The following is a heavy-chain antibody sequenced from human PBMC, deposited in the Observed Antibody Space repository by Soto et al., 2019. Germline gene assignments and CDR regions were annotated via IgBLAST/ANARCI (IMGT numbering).Heavy chain of an antibody. CDR3: AKSGAAAGTGYNWFDP. D-gene: IGHD6-13*01. V-gene: IGHV4-59*03. CDR1: GGSIGSFY. J-gene: IGHJ5*02. CDR2: IYYSGST. Sequence: SDTLSLTCTVSGGSIGSFYWSWIRQPPGKGLEWIGYIYYSGSTNYNPSLKSRVTISVDTSKNQFSLNLISVTAADTAVYYCAKSGAAAGTGYNWFDPWGQGTLVTVSS.